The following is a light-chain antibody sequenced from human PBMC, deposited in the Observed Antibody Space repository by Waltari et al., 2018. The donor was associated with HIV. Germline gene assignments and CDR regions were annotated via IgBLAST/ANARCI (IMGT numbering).Light chain of an antibody. Sequence: VLTPSPVTLSASPGERVTLSCRASQSVNSYFSWYQQKPGQAPRLLIYDASKRATGIPARFSGTGSGTDFTLTISSLEPEDFAVYFCQQHSNWPLITFGPGSTVDV. CDR1: QSVNSY. V-gene: IGKV3-11*01. J-gene: IGKJ3*01. CDR2: DAS. CDR3: QQHSNWPLIT.